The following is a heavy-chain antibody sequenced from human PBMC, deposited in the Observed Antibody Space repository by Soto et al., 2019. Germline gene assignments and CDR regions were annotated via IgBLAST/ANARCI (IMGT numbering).Heavy chain of an antibody. J-gene: IGHJ6*02. Sequence: GGSLRLSCAASGFTFNIYALHWGRQAPGKGLEWVAVISFDGTKKYYSDSVKGRFTISRDNLKNTLYLQMNNLRVEDAALYFCAREDDYGYRYINYGLDVWGQGTTVTVSS. V-gene: IGHV3-30-3*01. D-gene: IGHD4-17*01. CDR3: AREDDYGYRYINYGLDV. CDR2: ISFDGTKK. CDR1: GFTFNIYA.